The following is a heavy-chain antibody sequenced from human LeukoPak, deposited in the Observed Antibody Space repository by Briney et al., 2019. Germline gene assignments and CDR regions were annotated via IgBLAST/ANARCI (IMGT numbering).Heavy chain of an antibody. CDR2: IIPILGIA. Sequence: SVNVSYMPSRGTFRSYASSWVRQAPGQGLEWMGRIIPILGIANYAQKFQGRVTITADKSTSTAYMELSSLRSEDTAVYYCAGTYDSCGYSLPYFDYWGQGRLVTASS. D-gene: IGHD3-22*01. J-gene: IGHJ4*01. V-gene: IGHV1-69*04. CDR1: RGTFRSYA. CDR3: AGTYDSCGYSLPYFDY.